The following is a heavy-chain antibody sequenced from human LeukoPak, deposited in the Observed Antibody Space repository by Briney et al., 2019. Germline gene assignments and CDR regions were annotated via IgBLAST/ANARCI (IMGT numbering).Heavy chain of an antibody. CDR1: GFSFSSYR. Sequence: PGGSLRLSCAASGFSFSSYRMNWVRQAPGKGLEWVSSVSNSGDYIHYADSVKGRFTISRDNSKNSLYLQMNSLRAEDTAVYYCAGGIATVTTLYIWGQGTMVTVSS. CDR3: AGGIATVTTLYI. CDR2: VSNSGDYI. V-gene: IGHV3-21*06. D-gene: IGHD4-17*01. J-gene: IGHJ3*02.